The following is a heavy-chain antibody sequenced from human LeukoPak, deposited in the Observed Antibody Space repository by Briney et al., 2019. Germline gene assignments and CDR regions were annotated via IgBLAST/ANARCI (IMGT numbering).Heavy chain of an antibody. CDR1: GGSISSYY. CDR2: IYTSGST. V-gene: IGHV4-4*07. Sequence: PSETLTLTCTVSGGSISSYYWSWIRQPAGKGLEWIGRIYTSGSTNYNPSLKSRVTMSVDTSKNQSSMKLSSVTAADTAVYYCARDSATCTNGVCYYYFDYWGQGTLVTVSS. CDR3: ARDSATCTNGVCYYYFDY. D-gene: IGHD2-8*01. J-gene: IGHJ4*02.